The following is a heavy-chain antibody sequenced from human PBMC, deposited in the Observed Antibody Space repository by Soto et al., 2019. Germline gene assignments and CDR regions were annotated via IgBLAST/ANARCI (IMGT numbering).Heavy chain of an antibody. V-gene: IGHV3-33*01. CDR2: IWYDGSNK. Sequence: QVQLVESGGGVVQPGRSLRLSCAASGFTFSSYGMHWVRQAPGKGLEWVAVIWYDGSNKYYADSVKGRFTISRDNSKNTLYLQMNSLRAEDTAVYYCARDNSSSWYGQTNWFDPWGKGTLVTVSS. D-gene: IGHD6-13*01. CDR3: ARDNSSSWYGQTNWFDP. J-gene: IGHJ5*02. CDR1: GFTFSSYG.